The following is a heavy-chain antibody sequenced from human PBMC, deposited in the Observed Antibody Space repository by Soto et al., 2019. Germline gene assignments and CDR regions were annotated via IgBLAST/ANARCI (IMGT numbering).Heavy chain of an antibody. CDR2: IFSNDEK. D-gene: IGHD1-26*01. V-gene: IGHV2-26*01. J-gene: IGHJ4*02. Sequence: QVTLKESGPVLVKPTETLTLTCTVSGFSLSNARMGVSWIRHPPGKALEWLAHIFSNDEKSYSTSLKSRLTISKDTSKSQVVLTMTNMDPVDTATYYCARIHYSGSYYPTFDYWGQGTLVTVSS. CDR1: GFSLSNARMG. CDR3: ARIHYSGSYYPTFDY.